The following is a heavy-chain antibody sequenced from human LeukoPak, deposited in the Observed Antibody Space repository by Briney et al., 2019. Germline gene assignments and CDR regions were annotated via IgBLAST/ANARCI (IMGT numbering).Heavy chain of an antibody. CDR2: VYYTGST. Sequence: SETLSLTCTVSYGSIRSYYWSWIRQPPGKGLEWIGYVYYTGSTSYNPPLKSRVTISVDTSKNQFSLKLSSVTAADTAVYYCARGFNKAVAGGWGQGTLVTVSS. D-gene: IGHD6-19*01. J-gene: IGHJ4*02. CDR3: ARGFNKAVAGG. V-gene: IGHV4-59*01. CDR1: YGSIRSYY.